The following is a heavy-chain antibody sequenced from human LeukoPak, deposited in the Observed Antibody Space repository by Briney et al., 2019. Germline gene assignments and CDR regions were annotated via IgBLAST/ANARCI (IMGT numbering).Heavy chain of an antibody. D-gene: IGHD6-19*01. J-gene: IGHJ6*02. CDR3: ARDLLSSGWTRYYYGMDV. CDR2: ISSSGSTI. V-gene: IGHV3-11*01. CDR1: GFTFSDYY. Sequence: GGSLRLSCAASGFTFSDYYMSWIRQAPGKGLEWVSYISSSGSTIYYADSVKGRITISRDNAKNSLYLQMNSLRAEDTAVYYCARDLLSSGWTRYYYGMDVWGQGTTVTVSS.